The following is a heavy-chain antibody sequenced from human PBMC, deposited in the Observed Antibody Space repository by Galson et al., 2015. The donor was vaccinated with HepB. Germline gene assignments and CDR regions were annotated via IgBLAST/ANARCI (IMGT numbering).Heavy chain of an antibody. CDR2: ISSSSSTI. V-gene: IGHV3-48*01. Sequence: SLRLSCAASGFTFSSYSMNWVRQAPGKGLEWVSYISSSSSTIYYADSVKGRFTISRDNAKNSLYLQMNSLRAEDTAVYYCARVLPYSRYWYFDLWGRGTLVTVSS. D-gene: IGHD3-16*01. J-gene: IGHJ2*01. CDR3: ARVLPYSRYWYFDL. CDR1: GFTFSSYS.